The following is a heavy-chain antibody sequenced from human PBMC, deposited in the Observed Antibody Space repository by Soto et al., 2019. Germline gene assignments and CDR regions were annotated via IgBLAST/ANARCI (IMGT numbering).Heavy chain of an antibody. V-gene: IGHV1-3*01. CDR3: ARDGQLSGWVLDYYYGMDV. CDR1: GYTFTSYA. Sequence: ASVKVSCKASGYTFTSYAMHWVRQAPGQRQEWMGWINAGNGNTKYSQKFQGRVTITRDTSASTAYMELSSLRSEDTAVYYCARDGQLSGWVLDYYYGMDVWGQGTTVTVSS. D-gene: IGHD6-19*01. J-gene: IGHJ6*02. CDR2: INAGNGNT.